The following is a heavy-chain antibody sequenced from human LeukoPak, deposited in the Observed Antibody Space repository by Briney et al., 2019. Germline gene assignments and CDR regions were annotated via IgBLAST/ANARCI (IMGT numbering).Heavy chain of an antibody. J-gene: IGHJ6*03. CDR2: INPNSGGT. CDR1: GYTFTGYY. V-gene: IGHV1-2*02. D-gene: IGHD4-23*01. Sequence: ASVKVSCKASGYTFTGYYMHWVRQAPGQGLEWMGRINPNSGGTNYAQKFQGRVTMTRDTSISTAYMELSRLRSDDTAVYYCAREELPDYGGNSYRYYYMDVWGKGTTVTVSS. CDR3: AREELPDYGGNSYRYYYMDV.